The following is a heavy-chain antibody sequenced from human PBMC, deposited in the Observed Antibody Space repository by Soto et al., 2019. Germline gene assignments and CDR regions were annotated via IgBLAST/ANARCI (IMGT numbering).Heavy chain of an antibody. CDR1: GYNFASNH. CDR3: VRDRIGSWTFDY. V-gene: IGHV1-46*01. J-gene: IGHJ4*02. CDR2: IHPTDGST. Sequence: QVQLVQSGAEVKEPGAAVKVSCKASGYNFASNHMHWVRQIPGQGLEWMGIIHPTDGSTSYAQRFRGRSTLTSYAPTNKNNMELRILTSEDTAVYYCVRDRIGSWTFDYWGQGTLITVSS. D-gene: IGHD6-13*01.